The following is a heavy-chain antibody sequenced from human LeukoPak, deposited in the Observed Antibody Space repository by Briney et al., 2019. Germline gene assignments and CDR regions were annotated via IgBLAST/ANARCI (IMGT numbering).Heavy chain of an antibody. CDR2: INPNSGGT. J-gene: IGHJ4*02. CDR1: GYSFTIYY. Sequence: ASVKVSCKASGYSFTIYYIHWVRQAPGQGLEWMGWINPNSGGTNYAQKFQGRVTMTRDTSISTAYMELSRLRSDDTAVYYCARESERSYYYDSSGYYIWGQGTLVTVSS. V-gene: IGHV1-2*02. CDR3: ARESERSYYYDSSGYYI. D-gene: IGHD3-22*01.